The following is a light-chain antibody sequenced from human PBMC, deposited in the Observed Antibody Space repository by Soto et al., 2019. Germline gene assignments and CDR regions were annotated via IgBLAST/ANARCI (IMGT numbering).Light chain of an antibody. CDR1: NSDVGAFDY. Sequence: QSALTQPASVSGSPGQSITISCTGTNSDVGAFDYVSWYQHHPDKAPKLMIYEVTNRPSGVSTRFSGSKSGNTASLTISGLQAEDEADYYCTSYTTSSSLVVFGGGTKLTVL. CDR2: EVT. J-gene: IGLJ2*01. CDR3: TSYTTSSSLVV. V-gene: IGLV2-14*01.